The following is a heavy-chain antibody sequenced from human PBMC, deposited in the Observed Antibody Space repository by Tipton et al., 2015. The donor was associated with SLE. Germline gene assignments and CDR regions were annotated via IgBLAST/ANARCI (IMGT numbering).Heavy chain of an antibody. CDR2: AFYSGST. D-gene: IGHD1-26*01. V-gene: IGHV4-39*01. Sequence: TLSLTCTVSGGSLSSSSYYWGWIRQPPGKGLEWIGSAFYSGSTYYNPSLKSRVTISVDTSKNQFSLKVSSVTAADTAVYYCARHGDTSGSDYYAFDMWGQGTKVTVSS. CDR3: ARHGDTSGSDYYAFDM. CDR1: GGSLSSSSYY. J-gene: IGHJ3*02.